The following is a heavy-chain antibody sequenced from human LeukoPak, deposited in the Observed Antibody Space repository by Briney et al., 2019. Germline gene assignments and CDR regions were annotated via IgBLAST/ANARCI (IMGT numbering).Heavy chain of an antibody. CDR1: GFTFSSYA. D-gene: IGHD2-2*01. CDR2: ISGGGGST. CDR3: AKPPLYQLPTYYYGMDV. Sequence: GGYLRLSCAASGFTFSSYAMSWVRQAPGKGLEWVSAISGGGGSTYYADSVKGRFTISRDNSKNTLYLQMNSLRAEDTAVYYCAKPPLYQLPTYYYGMDVWGQGTTVTVSS. V-gene: IGHV3-23*01. J-gene: IGHJ6*02.